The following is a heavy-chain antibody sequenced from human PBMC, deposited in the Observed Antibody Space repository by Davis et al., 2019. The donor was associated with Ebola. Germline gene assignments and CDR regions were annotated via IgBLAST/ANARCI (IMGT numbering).Heavy chain of an antibody. Sequence: PSETLSLTCAVYGGSISSYYWSWIRQPPGKGLEWIGYIYYSGSTNYNPSLKSRVTISVDTSKNQFSLKLSSVTAADTAVYYCARARRLAHFGRAVSKVSHYYYYYMDVWGKGTTVTVSS. CDR1: GGSISSYY. V-gene: IGHV4-59*01. CDR3: ARARRLAHFGRAVSKVSHYYYYYMDV. J-gene: IGHJ6*03. D-gene: IGHD3-10*01. CDR2: IYYSGST.